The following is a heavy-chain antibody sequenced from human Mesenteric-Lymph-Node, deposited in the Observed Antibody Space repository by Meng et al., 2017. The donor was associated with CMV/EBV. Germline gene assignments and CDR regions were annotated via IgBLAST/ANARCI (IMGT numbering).Heavy chain of an antibody. V-gene: IGHV3-53*01. CDR3: ARNRGRPYYFDY. D-gene: IGHD1-14*01. Sequence: GESLKISCAASGFTVSSNYMSWVRQAPGKGLEWVSVIYSGGSAYFADSVKGRFTISRDNSKNTLYLQMNSLRAEDTAVYYCARNRGRPYYFDYWGQGTLVTVSS. J-gene: IGHJ4*02. CDR1: GFTVSSNY. CDR2: IYSGGSA.